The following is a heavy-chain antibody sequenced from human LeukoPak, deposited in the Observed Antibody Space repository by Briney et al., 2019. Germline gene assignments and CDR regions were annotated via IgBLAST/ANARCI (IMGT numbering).Heavy chain of an antibody. D-gene: IGHD2-2*01. J-gene: IGHJ4*02. CDR1: GFSFSNYW. CDR3: ASHSVGVLPIATFDY. CDR2: IKQDGSEK. V-gene: IGHV3-7*01. Sequence: GGSLRLSCAASGFSFSNYWMTWVRQAPGKGLEWVANIKQDGSEKYYVDSVKGRFTISRDNPKNSLYLQMNSLRAEDTAMYFCASHSVGVLPIATFDYWGQGTLVTVSS.